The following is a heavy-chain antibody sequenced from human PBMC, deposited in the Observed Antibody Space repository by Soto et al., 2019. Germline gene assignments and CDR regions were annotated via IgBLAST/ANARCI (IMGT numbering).Heavy chain of an antibody. J-gene: IGHJ4*02. Sequence: PARKGLEWIGYIYYSGSIKYNPSLKSRVTISVDTSKNQFSLKLSSVTAADTAVYYCARLLGLYYYDSSGYRGSYFDYWGQGTLVTVS. D-gene: IGHD3-22*01. CDR2: IYYSGSI. CDR3: ARLLGLYYYDSSGYRGSYFDY. V-gene: IGHV4-59*08.